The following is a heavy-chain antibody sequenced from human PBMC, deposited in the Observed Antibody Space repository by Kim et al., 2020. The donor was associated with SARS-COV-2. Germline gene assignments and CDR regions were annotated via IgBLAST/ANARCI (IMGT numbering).Heavy chain of an antibody. CDR2: INHSGST. J-gene: IGHJ5*02. V-gene: IGHV4-34*01. Sequence: SETLSLTCAVYGGSFSGYYWSWIRQPPGKGLEWIGEINHSGSTNYNPSLKSRVTISVDTSKNQFSLKLSSVTAADTAVYYCARDVFGIAARRRNNWFDPWGQGTLVTVSS. CDR3: ARDVFGIAARRRNNWFDP. D-gene: IGHD6-6*01. CDR1: GGSFSGYY.